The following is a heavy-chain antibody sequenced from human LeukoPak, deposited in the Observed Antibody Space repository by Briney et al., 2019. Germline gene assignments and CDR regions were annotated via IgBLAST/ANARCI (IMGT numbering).Heavy chain of an antibody. CDR3: SREAGGPDAFDI. Sequence: SETLSLTCIVSGGSISNSIYYWNWIRQPPGKGLEWIGYIFYSGSTNYNPSLKSRVTISVDTSENQFSLKLSSVTAADTAVYYCSREAGGPDAFDIWGQGTMVTVSS. J-gene: IGHJ3*02. CDR1: GGSISNSIYY. CDR2: IFYSGST. D-gene: IGHD2-15*01. V-gene: IGHV4-61*01.